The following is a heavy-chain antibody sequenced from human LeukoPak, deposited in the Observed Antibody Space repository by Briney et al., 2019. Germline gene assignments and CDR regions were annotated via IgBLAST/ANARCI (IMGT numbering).Heavy chain of an antibody. V-gene: IGHV1-8*02. D-gene: IGHD6-6*01. J-gene: IGHJ4*02. CDR2: INPNSGNT. CDR3: ARGRGSSLGWNY. CDR1: GYTFTGYY. Sequence: ASVKVSCKASGYTFTGYYMHWVRQAPGQGLEWMGWINPNSGNTGYAQKFQGRVTMTRNTSISTAYMELSSLRSEDTAVYYCARGRGSSLGWNYWGQGTLVTVSS.